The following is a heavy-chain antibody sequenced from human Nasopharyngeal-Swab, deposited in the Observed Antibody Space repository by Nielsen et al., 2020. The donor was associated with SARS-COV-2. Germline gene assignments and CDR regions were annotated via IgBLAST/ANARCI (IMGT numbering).Heavy chain of an antibody. J-gene: IGHJ6*03. CDR3: ARVNRDIVVVPAAIPPGEGNYYYMDV. D-gene: IGHD2-2*01. CDR2: INAYNGNT. CDR1: GYTFTSYG. V-gene: IGHV1-18*01. Sequence: ASVKVSCKASGYTFTSYGISWVRQAPGQGLEWMGWINAYNGNTNYAQKLQGRVTMTTDTSTSTAYMELRSLRSDDTAVYYCARVNRDIVVVPAAIPPGEGNYYYMDVWGKGTTVTVSS.